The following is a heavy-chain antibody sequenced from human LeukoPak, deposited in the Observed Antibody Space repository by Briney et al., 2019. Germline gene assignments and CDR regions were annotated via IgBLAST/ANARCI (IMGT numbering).Heavy chain of an antibody. CDR3: AREGYGDSGWFDP. CDR1: GDSISSGGYS. Sequence: SETLSLTCAVSGDSISSGGYSWSWIRQPPGKGLEWIGYISHTGSSNYNPSLKGRVTISVDRSKNQFSLNLSSVTAADTAVYYCAREGYGDSGWFDPWGQGTLVTVSS. V-gene: IGHV4-30-2*01. J-gene: IGHJ5*02. CDR2: ISHTGSS. D-gene: IGHD4-17*01.